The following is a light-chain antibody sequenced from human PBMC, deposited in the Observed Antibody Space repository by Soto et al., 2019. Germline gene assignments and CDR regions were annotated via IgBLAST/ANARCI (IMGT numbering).Light chain of an antibody. CDR2: ANT. J-gene: IGLJ2*01. CDR1: SSNIGAGFD. CDR3: QSYDSSLSGVI. V-gene: IGLV1-40*01. Sequence: QSVLTQPPSVSGAPGQRVAISCTGSSSNIGAGFDVHWYQQLPGTAPKLLIYANTNRPSGVPDRFSGSKSGTSASLAITGLQAEDDADYYCQSYDSSLSGVIFGGGTQLTVL.